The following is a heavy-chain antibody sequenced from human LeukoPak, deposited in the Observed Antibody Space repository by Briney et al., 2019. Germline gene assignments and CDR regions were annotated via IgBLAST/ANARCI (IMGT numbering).Heavy chain of an antibody. CDR2: IKTDGSET. CDR3: VRNLPGAGY. Sequence: GGSLRLSCAASGFTFNNYWLSWVRQAPGKGLEWMANIKTDGSETYYVDAVKGRFTISRDSAKNSLYLQMNNLRVEDTAVYYCVRNLPGAGYWGQGTLVIVSS. D-gene: IGHD3-9*01. CDR1: GFTFNNYW. J-gene: IGHJ4*02. V-gene: IGHV3-7*01.